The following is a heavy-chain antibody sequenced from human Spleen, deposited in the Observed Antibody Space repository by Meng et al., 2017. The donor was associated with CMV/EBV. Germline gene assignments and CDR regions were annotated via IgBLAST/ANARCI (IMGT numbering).Heavy chain of an antibody. CDR1: GYMYSDYE. D-gene: IGHD3-22*01. V-gene: IGHV1-18*01. CDR3: AREKDYYDSSGYRRLRLDY. Sequence: ASVKVSCKASGYMYSDYEISWVRQAPGHGLEWMGWISGYNGNTDYAQRFQGRVTMTIDTSTTTAYMELRSLRSDDTAVYYCAREKDYYDSSGYRRLRLDYWGQGTLVTVSS. J-gene: IGHJ4*02. CDR2: ISGYNGNT.